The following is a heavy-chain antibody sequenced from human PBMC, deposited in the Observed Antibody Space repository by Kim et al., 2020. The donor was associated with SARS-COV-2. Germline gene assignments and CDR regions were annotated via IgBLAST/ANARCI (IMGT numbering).Heavy chain of an antibody. Sequence: TIYYADSVKGRLTISRDNAKNSLYLQMNSLRDEDTAVYYCARVRGGANDYWGQGTLVTVSS. CDR3: ARVRGGANDY. D-gene: IGHD3-16*01. J-gene: IGHJ4*02. V-gene: IGHV3-48*02. CDR2: TI.